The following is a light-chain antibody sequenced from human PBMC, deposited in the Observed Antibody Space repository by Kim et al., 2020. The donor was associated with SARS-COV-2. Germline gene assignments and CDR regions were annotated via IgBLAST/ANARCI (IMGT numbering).Light chain of an antibody. J-gene: IGLJ2*01. CDR2: LNSDGSH. CDR3: HTWATAIV. Sequence: GASVKLTCTLSSGYSSYEITWHRQQPEKGPRYLMKLNSDGSHIKGDGIPDRCSGSSSGAERYLTISNLQSEDEADYYCHTWATAIVFGGGTKLTVL. V-gene: IGLV4-69*01. CDR1: SGYSSYE.